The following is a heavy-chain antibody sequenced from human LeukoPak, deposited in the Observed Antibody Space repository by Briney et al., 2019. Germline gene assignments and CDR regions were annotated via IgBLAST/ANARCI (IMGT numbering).Heavy chain of an antibody. V-gene: IGHV3-23*01. Sequence: GGSLRLSCAASGFTFTTYTMTWVRQAPGEGLNWISSISGSGYSTFYSESVKGRFSISRDNSKNSVYLQMTNLTAGDTAVYFCATGSSSWNIFDNWGQGTLVTVSS. CDR1: GFTFTTYT. D-gene: IGHD2-15*01. CDR3: ATGSSSWNIFDN. CDR2: ISGSGYST. J-gene: IGHJ4*02.